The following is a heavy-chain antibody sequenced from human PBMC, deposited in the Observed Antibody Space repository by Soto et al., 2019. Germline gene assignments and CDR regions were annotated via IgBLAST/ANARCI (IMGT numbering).Heavy chain of an antibody. CDR2: ITSSSTTI. J-gene: IGHJ6*02. CDR3: ARGHVDTNFYFSYSMDV. CDR1: GFTFSSYT. V-gene: IGHV3-48*02. D-gene: IGHD5-18*01. Sequence: EVQLVESGGGLIQPGGALRLSCAASGFTFSSYTIKWVRQAPGKGPEWVSYITSSSTTIYYADSVKGRFTISRDNAKNSLYLQMNSLRDEDTALYYCARGHVDTNFYFSYSMDVWGQGTTVTVSS.